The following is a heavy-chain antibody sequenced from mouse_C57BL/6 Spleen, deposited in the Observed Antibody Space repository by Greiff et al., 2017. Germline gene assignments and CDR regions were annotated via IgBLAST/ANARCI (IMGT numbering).Heavy chain of an antibody. CDR2: IDPSDSET. D-gene: IGHD1-1*01. V-gene: IGHV1-52*01. CDR1: GYTFTSYW. CDR3: ARSHYYGSNWYFDV. Sequence: QVQLQQPGAELVRPGSSVKLSCKASGYTFTSYWMHWVKQRPIQGLEWIGNIDPSDSETHYNQKFKDKATLTVDKSSSTAYMQLSSLTSEDSAVYYCARSHYYGSNWYFDVWGTGTTVTVSS. J-gene: IGHJ1*03.